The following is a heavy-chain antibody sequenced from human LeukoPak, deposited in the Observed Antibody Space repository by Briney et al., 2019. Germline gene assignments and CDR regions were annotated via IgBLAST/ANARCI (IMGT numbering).Heavy chain of an antibody. D-gene: IGHD3-22*01. CDR3: ARGAYYYDSSGYYQIDS. Sequence: PSETLSLTCTISGGSISSGSYYWSWIRQPAGKGLEWIGRIYTSGSTNYNPSLKSRVTISVDTSKNQFSLKLSSVTAADTAVYYCARGAYYYDSSGYYQIDSWGQGTLVTVSS. CDR1: GGSISSGSYY. V-gene: IGHV4-61*02. CDR2: IYTSGST. J-gene: IGHJ4*02.